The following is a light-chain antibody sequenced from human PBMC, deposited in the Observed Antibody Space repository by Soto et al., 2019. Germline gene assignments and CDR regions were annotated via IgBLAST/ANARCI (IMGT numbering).Light chain of an antibody. J-gene: IGKJ1*01. CDR3: QQYNNWPPVT. CDR2: GAP. CDR1: QSVGSD. Sequence: VMTQSPATLSVSPWDRATLTCRASQSVGSDLAWSQQKRGQAPRLLLYGAPTRATGIPARFSGSASGTEFTLTISSLQSEGFAVYYCQQYNNWPPVTFGQGTKVDIK. V-gene: IGKV3-15*01.